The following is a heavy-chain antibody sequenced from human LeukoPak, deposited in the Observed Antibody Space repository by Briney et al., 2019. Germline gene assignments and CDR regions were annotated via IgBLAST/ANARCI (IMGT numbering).Heavy chain of an antibody. J-gene: IGHJ4*02. Sequence: GSLRLSCAASGFIFSDYYINWIRQAPGKGLEWIGNIYYSGSTYYNASLQSRVTISIDTSKNQFSLRLNSVTAADTAMYYCAKSDGYGLIDYWGQGTLVTVSS. CDR3: AKSDGYGLIDY. CDR2: IYYSGST. D-gene: IGHD2-21*02. CDR1: GFIFSDYY. V-gene: IGHV4-59*04.